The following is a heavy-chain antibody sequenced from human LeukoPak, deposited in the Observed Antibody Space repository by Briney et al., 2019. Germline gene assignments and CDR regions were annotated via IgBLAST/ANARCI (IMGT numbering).Heavy chain of an antibody. CDR3: ARDNITVAGLDY. CDR1: DSNIGTYA. J-gene: IGHJ4*02. Sequence: GGSLRLSCGAPDSNIGTYAVTWVRQAPGKGLEWVSSISSSSSYIYYADSVKGRFTISRDNAKNSLYLQMNSLRAEDTAVYYCARDNITVAGLDYWGQGTLVTVSS. CDR2: ISSSSSYI. V-gene: IGHV3-21*04. D-gene: IGHD6-19*01.